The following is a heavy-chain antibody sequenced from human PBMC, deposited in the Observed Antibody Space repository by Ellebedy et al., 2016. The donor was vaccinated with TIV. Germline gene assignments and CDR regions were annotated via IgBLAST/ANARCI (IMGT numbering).Heavy chain of an antibody. D-gene: IGHD4-17*01. CDR1: GGSFSGYY. Sequence: SETLSLTXAVYGGSFSGYYWSWIRQPPGKGLEWIGEINHSGSTNYNPSLKSRVTISVDTSKNQFSLKLSSVTAADTAVYYCAIFLTVTTFFDYWGQGTLVTVSS. CDR3: AIFLTVTTFFDY. V-gene: IGHV4-34*01. J-gene: IGHJ4*02. CDR2: INHSGST.